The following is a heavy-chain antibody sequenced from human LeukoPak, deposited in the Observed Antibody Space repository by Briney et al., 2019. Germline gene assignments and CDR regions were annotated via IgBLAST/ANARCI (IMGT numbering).Heavy chain of an antibody. D-gene: IGHD2-21*02. CDR1: GYTFTSYY. V-gene: IGHV1-46*01. CDR3: ARDWGLAYCGGDCYRSLGY. J-gene: IGHJ4*02. CDR2: INPSGGST. Sequence: ASVKVSCKASGYTFTSYYMHWVRQAPGQGLEWMGIINPSGGSTSYAQKFQGRVTMTRDMSTSTVYMELSSLRSEDTPVYYCARDWGLAYCGGDCYRSLGYWGQGTLVTVSS.